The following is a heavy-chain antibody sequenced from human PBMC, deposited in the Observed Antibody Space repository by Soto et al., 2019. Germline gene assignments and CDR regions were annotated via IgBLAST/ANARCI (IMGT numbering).Heavy chain of an antibody. CDR1: GGSISSYY. Sequence: SETLSLTCTVSGGSISSYYWSWIRQPPGKGLEWIGYIYYSGSTNYNPSLKSRVTISVDTSKNQFSLKLSSVTAADTAVYYCARSFLPDDFWSGYSIPFDYWGQGTLVTVSS. CDR3: ARSFLPDDFWSGYSIPFDY. CDR2: IYYSGST. V-gene: IGHV4-59*01. J-gene: IGHJ4*02. D-gene: IGHD3-3*01.